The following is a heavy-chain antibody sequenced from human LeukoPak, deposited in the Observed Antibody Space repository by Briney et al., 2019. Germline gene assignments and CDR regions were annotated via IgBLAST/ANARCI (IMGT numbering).Heavy chain of an antibody. V-gene: IGHV3-20*04. Sequence: GGSLRLSCAASGFTFDDYGTSWVRQAPGKGLEWVSGINWNGGSTGYADSVKGRFTISRDNAKNSLYLQMNSLRAEDTALCYCARGSGYSYGIHYYYYMDVWGKGTTVTVSS. CDR1: GFTFDDYG. CDR3: ARGSGYSYGIHYYYYMDV. J-gene: IGHJ6*03. D-gene: IGHD5-18*01. CDR2: INWNGGST.